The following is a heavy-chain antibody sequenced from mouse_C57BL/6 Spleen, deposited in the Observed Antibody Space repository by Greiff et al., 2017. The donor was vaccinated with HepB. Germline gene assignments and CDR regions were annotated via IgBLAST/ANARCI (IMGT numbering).Heavy chain of an antibody. CDR1: GYTFTSYW. V-gene: IGHV1-52*01. J-gene: IGHJ3*01. D-gene: IGHD1-1*01. Sequence: VQLQQPGAELVRPGSSVKLSCKASGYTFTSYWMHWVKQRPIQGLEWIGNIDPSDSETHYNQKFKDKATLTVDKSSSTAYMQLSSLTSEDSAVYYCARDGSSYGAWFAYWGQGTLVTVSA. CDR3: ARDGSSYGAWFAY. CDR2: IDPSDSET.